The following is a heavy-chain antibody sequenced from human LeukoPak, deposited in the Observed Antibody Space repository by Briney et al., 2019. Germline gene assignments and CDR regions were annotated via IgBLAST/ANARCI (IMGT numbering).Heavy chain of an antibody. CDR2: FDPEDGET. J-gene: IGHJ3*02. D-gene: IGHD3-9*01. CDR1: GYTLTELS. Sequence: ASVKVSCKVSGYTLTELSMHWVRQAPGKGLEWMGGFDPEDGETIYAQKFQGRVTMTEDTSTDTAYMELSSLRSEDTAVYYCARALLRYFDCLPADDAFDIWGQGTMVTVSS. V-gene: IGHV1-24*01. CDR3: ARALLRYFDCLPADDAFDI.